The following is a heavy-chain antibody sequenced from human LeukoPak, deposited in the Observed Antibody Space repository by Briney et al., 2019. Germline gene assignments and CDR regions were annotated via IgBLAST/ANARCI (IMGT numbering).Heavy chain of an antibody. J-gene: IGHJ4*02. CDR3: ARRGYYDSSGYVDY. CDR2: ISSGGDKI. V-gene: IGHV3-48*03. Sequence: RSGGSLRLSCAAAGFRFSSYEMNWVRQAPGKGLEWISYISSGGDKIQYADSVKGRFTISRDNANKSLYLQMNSLRAEDTAVYYCARRGYYDSSGYVDYWGQGTLVTVSS. CDR1: GFRFSSYE. D-gene: IGHD3-22*01.